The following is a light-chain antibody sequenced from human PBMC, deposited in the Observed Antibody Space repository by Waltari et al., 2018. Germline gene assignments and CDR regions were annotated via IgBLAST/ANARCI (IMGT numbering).Light chain of an antibody. J-gene: IGKJ2*01. V-gene: IGKV3-11*01. CDR3: LHRSNWPPYT. CDR2: DTF. Sequence: EIVLTQSPVTLSLSPGERATLSCRASQSVSRYLAWYQQKPGQAPRLLIYDTFSRASGIPARFSGSGSGTDFTLTISSLEPEDFAVYYCLHRSNWPPYTFGQGTKLEIK. CDR1: QSVSRY.